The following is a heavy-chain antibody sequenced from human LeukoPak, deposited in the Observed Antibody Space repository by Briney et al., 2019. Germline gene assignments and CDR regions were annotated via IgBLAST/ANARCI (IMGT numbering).Heavy chain of an antibody. CDR3: ARDLKRYCSGGSCSDFDY. Sequence: GGSLRLSCAASGFTFSSYWMSWVRQAPGKGLEWVANIKQDGSEKYYADSVKGRFTISRDNAKNSLYLQMNSLRAEDTAVYYCARDLKRYCSGGSCSDFDYWGQGTLVTVSS. CDR1: GFTFSSYW. CDR2: IKQDGSEK. D-gene: IGHD2-15*01. V-gene: IGHV3-7*01. J-gene: IGHJ4*02.